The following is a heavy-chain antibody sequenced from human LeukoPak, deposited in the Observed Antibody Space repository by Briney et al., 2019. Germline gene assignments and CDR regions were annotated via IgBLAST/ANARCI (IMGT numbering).Heavy chain of an antibody. D-gene: IGHD3-22*01. Sequence: GGSLRLSCAASGFTFSSYGMHWVRQAPGKGLEWVAVISYDGSNKYYADSVKGRFTISRDNSKNTLYLQMNSLRAEDTAVYYCARETYYYDSSGYYYPKNFDYWGQGTLVTVSS. CDR2: ISYDGSNK. CDR1: GFTFSSYG. V-gene: IGHV3-30*03. J-gene: IGHJ4*02. CDR3: ARETYYYDSSGYYYPKNFDY.